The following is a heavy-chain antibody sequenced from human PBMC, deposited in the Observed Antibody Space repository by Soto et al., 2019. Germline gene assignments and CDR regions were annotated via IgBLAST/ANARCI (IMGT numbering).Heavy chain of an antibody. J-gene: IGHJ3*02. Sequence: SETLSLTCTVSGGSISSGGYYWSWIRQHPGKGLEWIGYIYYSGSTYYNPPLKSRVTISVDTSKNQFSLKLSSVTAADTAVYYCARDCSGGSCYSSWAFDIWGQGTMVTVS. CDR2: IYYSGST. V-gene: IGHV4-31*03. CDR1: GGSISSGGYY. D-gene: IGHD2-15*01. CDR3: ARDCSGGSCYSSWAFDI.